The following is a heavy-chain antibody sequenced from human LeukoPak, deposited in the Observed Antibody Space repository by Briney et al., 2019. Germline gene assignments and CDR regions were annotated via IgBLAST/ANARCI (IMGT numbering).Heavy chain of an antibody. CDR2: ISSSSSYI. CDR3: ATQGGLYYYDSSGRFDY. D-gene: IGHD3-22*01. Sequence: GGSLRLSCAASGFTFSSYSMNWVRQAPGKGLEWVSLISSSSSYIYYADSAKGRFTISRDNAKNSLYLQMNSLRAEDTAVYYCATQGGLYYYDSSGRFDYWGQGTLVTVSS. V-gene: IGHV3-21*01. J-gene: IGHJ4*02. CDR1: GFTFSSYS.